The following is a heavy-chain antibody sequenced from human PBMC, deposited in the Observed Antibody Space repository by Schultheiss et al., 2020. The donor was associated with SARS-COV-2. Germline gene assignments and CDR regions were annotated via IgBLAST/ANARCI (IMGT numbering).Heavy chain of an antibody. CDR2: IYYSGST. CDR3: AKDLDYSPPCYFDQ. Sequence: SETLSLTCTVSGGSISSYYWSWIRQPPGKGLEWIGYIYYSGSTNYNPSLKSRLTISLDTSKNQFSLKLSSVTAADTAVYYCAKDLDYSPPCYFDQWGQGTLVTVSS. J-gene: IGHJ4*02. CDR1: GGSISSYY. V-gene: IGHV4-59*01. D-gene: IGHD2-15*01.